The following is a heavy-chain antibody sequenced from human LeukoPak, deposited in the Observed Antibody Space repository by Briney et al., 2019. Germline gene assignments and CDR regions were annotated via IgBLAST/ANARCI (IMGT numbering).Heavy chain of an antibody. Sequence: GGSLRLSRAASGFTFSSYSMNSVREAPGEGVGGGSSITSSSSYIYSADSAKGRFTISRDNAKNSLYLQMNSLRAEDTAVYYCARWVGVGYYYMDVWGKGTTVTISS. D-gene: IGHD1-26*01. CDR2: ITSSSSYI. J-gene: IGHJ6*03. V-gene: IGHV3-21*01. CDR1: GFTFSSYS. CDR3: ARWVGVGYYYMDV.